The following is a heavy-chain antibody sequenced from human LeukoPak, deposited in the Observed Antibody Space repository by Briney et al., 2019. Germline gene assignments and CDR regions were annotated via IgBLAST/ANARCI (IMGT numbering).Heavy chain of an antibody. Sequence: SQTLSLTCTVSGGSISSGGYYWSWSRQHPGKGLEWIGYIYYSGSTDYNPSPKSTDYNPSLKSRVTISLDTSKNQFSLKLSSVTAADTAVYYCARDFSSWWFDYWGQGTLVTVSS. CDR3: ARDFSSWWFDY. D-gene: IGHD6-13*01. J-gene: IGHJ4*02. CDR1: GGSISSGGYY. CDR2: IYYSGSTDYNPSPKST. V-gene: IGHV4-31*03.